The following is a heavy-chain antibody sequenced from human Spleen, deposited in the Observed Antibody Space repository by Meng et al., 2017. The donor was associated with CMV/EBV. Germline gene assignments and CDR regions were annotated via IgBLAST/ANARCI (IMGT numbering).Heavy chain of an antibody. J-gene: IGHJ6*02. CDR1: GGSISTYY. Sequence: SETLSLTCTISGGSISTYYWSWIRQPPGKGLEWIGYIFNTGSTTYNPSLKSRATISVDTSKNQFSLKLSSVTAADTAVYYCARVGDYYDFWSGYSTYYGMDVWGQGTTVTVSS. CDR2: IFNTGST. V-gene: IGHV4-59*01. D-gene: IGHD3-3*01. CDR3: ARVGDYYDFWSGYSTYYGMDV.